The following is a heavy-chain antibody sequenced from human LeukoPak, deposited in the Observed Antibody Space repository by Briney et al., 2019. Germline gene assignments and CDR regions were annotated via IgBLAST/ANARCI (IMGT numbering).Heavy chain of an antibody. D-gene: IGHD5-24*01. V-gene: IGHV3-48*03. Sequence: PGGSLRLSCTASGFAFSSYGMNWVRQAPGKGLEWVSYIYSSGHTIYYADSVKGRFTISRDNAKNSLYLQMNSLRAEDTAVYYCATGGWLQPFDYWGQGTLVTVSS. CDR1: GFAFSSYG. J-gene: IGHJ4*02. CDR2: IYSSGHTI. CDR3: ATGGWLQPFDY.